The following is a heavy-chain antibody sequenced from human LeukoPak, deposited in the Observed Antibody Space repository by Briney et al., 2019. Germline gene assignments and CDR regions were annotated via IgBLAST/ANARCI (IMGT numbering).Heavy chain of an antibody. Sequence: PGGSLRLSCAASGFTFSSYAMSWVRQAPGKGLEWVSAISGSGGSTYYADSVKGRFTIPRDNAKNSLYLQMNSLRAEDTAVYYCARAREYSSGWIRPNWFDPWGQGTLVTVSS. CDR2: ISGSGGST. CDR1: GFTFSSYA. J-gene: IGHJ5*02. V-gene: IGHV3-23*01. CDR3: ARAREYSSGWIRPNWFDP. D-gene: IGHD6-19*01.